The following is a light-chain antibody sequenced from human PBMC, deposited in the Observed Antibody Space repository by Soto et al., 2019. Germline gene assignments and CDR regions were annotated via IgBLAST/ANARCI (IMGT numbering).Light chain of an antibody. CDR1: QSVSGW. CDR2: DVS. J-gene: IGKJ1*01. CDR3: QQYNSDWT. V-gene: IGKV1-5*01. Sequence: DIQMTQSPSTLSASVGDRVTITCRASQSVSGWLAWYQQKPGKAPKLLIYDVSSLESGGPSRFSGSGSGTEFTLTISSLQPDDFATYYCQQYNSDWTFGQGTKVEI.